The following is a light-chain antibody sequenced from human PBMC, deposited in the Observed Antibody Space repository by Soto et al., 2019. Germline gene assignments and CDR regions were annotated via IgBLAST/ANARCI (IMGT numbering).Light chain of an antibody. Sequence: EIVLTQSPATLSLSPGERATLSCRASQSVSGYLAWYQQKPGQAPRLLIYDGSHRAAGIPSRFSGSGSGTDFTLTISGLEPEDFATYYCQQSESTSWTFGQGTKVEVK. CDR2: DGS. J-gene: IGKJ1*01. CDR1: QSVSGY. V-gene: IGKV3-11*01. CDR3: QQSESTSWT.